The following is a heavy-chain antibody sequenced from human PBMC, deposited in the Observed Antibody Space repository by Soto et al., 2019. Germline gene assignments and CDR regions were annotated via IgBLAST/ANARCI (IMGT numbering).Heavy chain of an antibody. CDR1: GFTFSNAW. D-gene: IGHD2-8*01. V-gene: IGHV3-15*01. J-gene: IGHJ3*02. CDR3: HTPHGRNAFDI. Sequence: GGSLRLLCATSGFTFSNAWMAWVRQAPGKGLEWVGRIKSIADGGTTNYAAPVKGRFSISRHDSENTLYLQMNSLRVEDTGIYYCHTPHGRNAFDIWGPGTVVTVSS. CDR2: IKSIADGGTT.